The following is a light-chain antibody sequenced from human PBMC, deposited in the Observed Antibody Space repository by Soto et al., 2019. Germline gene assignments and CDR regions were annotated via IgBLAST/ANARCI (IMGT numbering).Light chain of an antibody. J-gene: IGKJ2*01. CDR1: QTIITY. V-gene: IGKV1-39*01. CDR2: AAS. Sequence: DIQMTQSPSSLSTSVGDRVSINCRASQTIITYLNWYQHKPGKAPKLLIDAASRLQAGVSSRFSVSRSGTDFTLTISSLQPEDFATYYCQQSFSAPYTFGQRTKLDIK. CDR3: QQSFSAPYT.